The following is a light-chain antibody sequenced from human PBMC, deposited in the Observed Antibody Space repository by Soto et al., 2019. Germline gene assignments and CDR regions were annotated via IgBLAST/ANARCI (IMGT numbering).Light chain of an antibody. CDR2: RTS. Sequence: TQSPAILSASPGERVTLSCRASQSIATLLAWYQHKPGQAPRLLIYRTSNRATGIPDRFSGSGSGTDFTLTISRLEPEDFAMYFCQQYGNSPQITFGQGTRLEIK. J-gene: IGKJ5*01. V-gene: IGKV3-20*01. CDR3: QQYGNSPQIT. CDR1: QSIATL.